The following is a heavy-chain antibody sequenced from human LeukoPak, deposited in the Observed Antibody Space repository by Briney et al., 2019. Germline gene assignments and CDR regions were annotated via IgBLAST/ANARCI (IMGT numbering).Heavy chain of an antibody. Sequence: GGSLRLSCAGSGFTFNNAWMIWVRQAPGKGLEWVGRIKRTTDGGTTNYAAPVKGRFTISRDDSINTLYLQMNSLRAEDTAVYYCTTDLYGSTGQNPDYWGQGTLVTVSS. J-gene: IGHJ4*02. CDR1: GFTFNNAW. D-gene: IGHD3-22*01. CDR3: TTDLYGSTGQNPDY. V-gene: IGHV3-15*01. CDR2: IKRTTDGGTT.